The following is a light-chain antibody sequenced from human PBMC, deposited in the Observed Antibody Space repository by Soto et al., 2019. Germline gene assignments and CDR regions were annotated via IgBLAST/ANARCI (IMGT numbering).Light chain of an antibody. J-gene: IGLJ1*01. V-gene: IGLV1-44*01. Sequence: QSVLTQPPSASGTPGQRVTISCSGGSSNIGRHTVNWYQQLPGTAPKLLIQSSDKRPSGVPDRFSGSTSGTSGSLAISGLQSEDEADYYCAAWDDSLNGHVFGTGSTLTVL. CDR2: SSD. CDR3: AAWDDSLNGHV. CDR1: SSNIGRHT.